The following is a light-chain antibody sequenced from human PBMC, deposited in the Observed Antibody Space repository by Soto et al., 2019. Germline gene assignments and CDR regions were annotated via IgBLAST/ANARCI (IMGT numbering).Light chain of an antibody. Sequence: QSVLTQPASVSGSPGQSIAISCTGSSSDIGGHNYVSWYQHHPGKAPKLMVYEVSNRPSGVSNRFSGSKSGNTASLTISGLQAEDEADYYCSSYTSSSTVVFGGGTKVT. J-gene: IGLJ2*01. CDR2: EVS. CDR1: SSDIGGHNY. V-gene: IGLV2-14*01. CDR3: SSYTSSSTVV.